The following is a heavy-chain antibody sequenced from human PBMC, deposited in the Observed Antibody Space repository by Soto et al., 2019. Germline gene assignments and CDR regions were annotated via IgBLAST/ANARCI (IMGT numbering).Heavy chain of an antibody. CDR1: GFTFNNHA. D-gene: IGHD2-15*01. Sequence: PGGSLRLSCATSGFTFNNHAMSWVRQAPGKGLEWVSVISGTGGSTYYADSVKGRFTISRDNSKNTVSLQMNSLRAEDTAVYYCAKTKGYCSGRGCYSSSDYWGQGPRVTVSS. CDR3: AKTKGYCSGRGCYSSSDY. CDR2: ISGTGGST. J-gene: IGHJ4*02. V-gene: IGHV3-23*01.